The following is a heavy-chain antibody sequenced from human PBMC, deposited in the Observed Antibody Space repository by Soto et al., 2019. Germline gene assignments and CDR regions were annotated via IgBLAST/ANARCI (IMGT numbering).Heavy chain of an antibody. CDR2: LGAADDP. D-gene: IGHD2-15*01. V-gene: IGHV3-13*05. Sequence: GGSLRLSCAASGFTLSAYDMHWVRQAEGKGLEWVSALGAADDPYYLVSVKGRFTISRENAKNSLYLQMNNPRAGDTAVYYCARAYSGRLPRRADYYYAMDVWGQGTTVTVSS. CDR1: GFTLSAYD. J-gene: IGHJ6*02. CDR3: ARAYSGRLPRRADYYYAMDV.